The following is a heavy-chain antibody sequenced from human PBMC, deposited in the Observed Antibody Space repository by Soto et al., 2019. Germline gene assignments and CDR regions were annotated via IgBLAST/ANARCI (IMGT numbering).Heavy chain of an antibody. Sequence: TLSLTCTVSGGSISSYYWSWIRQPPGKGLEWIGYIYYSGSTNYNPSLKSRVTISVDTSKNQFSLKLSSVTAADTAVYYCARESGSSSYGYFDYWGQGTLVTVSS. V-gene: IGHV4-59*01. CDR1: GGSISSYY. CDR2: IYYSGST. CDR3: ARESGSSSYGYFDY. J-gene: IGHJ4*02. D-gene: IGHD6-13*01.